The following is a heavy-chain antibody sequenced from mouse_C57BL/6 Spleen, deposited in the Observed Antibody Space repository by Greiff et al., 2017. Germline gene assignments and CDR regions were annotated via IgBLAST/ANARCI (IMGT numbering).Heavy chain of an antibody. CDR3: ARVVGYDEAYAMDY. V-gene: IGHV5-4*01. J-gene: IGHJ4*01. Sequence: EVHLVESGGGLVKPGGSLKLSCAASGFTFSSYAMSWVRQTPEKRLEWVATISAGGSSTYYPDNVKGRFTISRDNAKNNLYLQMNHLKSADTAMYYCARVVGYDEAYAMDYWGQGTSVTVSS. CDR1: GFTFSSYA. D-gene: IGHD2-2*01. CDR2: ISAGGSST.